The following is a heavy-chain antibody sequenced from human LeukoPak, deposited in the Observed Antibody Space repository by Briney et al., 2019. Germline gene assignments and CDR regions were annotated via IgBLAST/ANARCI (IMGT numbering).Heavy chain of an antibody. D-gene: IGHD3-3*01. CDR1: GFTFSSSG. J-gene: IGHJ1*01. Sequence: GGSLRLSCAASGFTFSSSGMHWVRQAPGKGLEWVAFIRYDGSNKYYADSVKGRLTISRDNSKSTLYLQMNSLRAEDTAVYYCAKDGPVLFLQWPEYFQYWGQGTLVTVSS. CDR2: IRYDGSNK. CDR3: AKDGPVLFLQWPEYFQY. V-gene: IGHV3-30*02.